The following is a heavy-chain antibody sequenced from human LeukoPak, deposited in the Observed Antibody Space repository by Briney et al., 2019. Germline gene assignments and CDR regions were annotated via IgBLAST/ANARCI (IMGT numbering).Heavy chain of an antibody. D-gene: IGHD3-22*01. V-gene: IGHV3-23*01. CDR3: AKEELYYYDSSGYSN. CDR2: ISGSGGST. Sequence: GGSLRLSCAASGFTFSSYAMRWVHQASGKGLEWVSGISGSGGSTYYADSVKGRFTISRDNSKNTLYLQMNSLRAEDTAVYYCAKEELYYYDSSGYSNWGQGTLVTVSS. CDR1: GFTFSSYA. J-gene: IGHJ4*02.